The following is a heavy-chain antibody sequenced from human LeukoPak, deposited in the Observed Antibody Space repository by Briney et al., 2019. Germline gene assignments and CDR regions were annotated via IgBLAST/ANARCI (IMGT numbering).Heavy chain of an antibody. Sequence: SETLSLTCTVSGGSISRYYWSWIRQPPGKGLEWIGYIYYSGSTNYNPSLKSRVTISVDTSKNQFSLKLSSVTAADTAVYYCARRGGVAAAGTRGHYYYYMDVWGKGTTVTISS. CDR2: IYYSGST. J-gene: IGHJ6*03. V-gene: IGHV4-59*01. CDR3: ARRGGVAAAGTRGHYYYYMDV. CDR1: GGSISRYY. D-gene: IGHD6-13*01.